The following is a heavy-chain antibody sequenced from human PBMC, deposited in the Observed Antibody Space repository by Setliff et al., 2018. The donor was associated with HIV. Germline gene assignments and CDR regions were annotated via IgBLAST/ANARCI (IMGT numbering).Heavy chain of an antibody. CDR3: ARGGGPEPESKLFDY. V-gene: IGHV3-33*08. D-gene: IGHD1-26*01. J-gene: IGHJ4*02. CDR2: IWYDGRNK. Sequence: GGSLRLSCAASGFSFSSYGMHWVRQAPGKGLDWVATIWYDGRNKHYADSVKGRFTISRDNSKNTLYLQMNSLRAEETAVYYCARGGGPEPESKLFDYWGQGTLVTVSS. CDR1: GFSFSSYG.